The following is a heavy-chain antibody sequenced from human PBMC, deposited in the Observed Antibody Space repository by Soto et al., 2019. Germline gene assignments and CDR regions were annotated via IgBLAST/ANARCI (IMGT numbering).Heavy chain of an antibody. CDR3: AKDRSSTSCYAFDY. CDR2: IGGSSGST. V-gene: IGHV3-23*01. J-gene: IGHJ4*02. CDR1: GFTFRSYA. D-gene: IGHD2-2*01. Sequence: GGSLSLSCAASGFTFRSYAMSWVRQAPGKGLEWVSAIGGSSGSTDYADSVKGRFTISRDNSKNTLFLQMNSLRAEDTAVYYCAKDRSSTSCYAFDYWGQGTLVTVSS.